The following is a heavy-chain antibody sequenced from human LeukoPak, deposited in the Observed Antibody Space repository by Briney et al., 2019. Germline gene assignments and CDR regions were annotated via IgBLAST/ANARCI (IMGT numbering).Heavy chain of an antibody. J-gene: IGHJ4*02. Sequence: TSETLSLTCTVSGGSISSYYWSWIRQPARKGLEWIGRIYTSGSTNYNPSLKSRVTMSVDTSKNQFSLKLSSVTAADTAVYYCARVRYSSGWYYFDYWGQGTLVTVSS. CDR2: IYTSGST. D-gene: IGHD6-19*01. V-gene: IGHV4-4*07. CDR1: GGSISSYY. CDR3: ARVRYSSGWYYFDY.